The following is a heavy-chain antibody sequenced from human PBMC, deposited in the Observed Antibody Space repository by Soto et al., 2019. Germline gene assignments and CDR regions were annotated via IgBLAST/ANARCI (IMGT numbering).Heavy chain of an antibody. Sequence: QVQLQQSGPGLVKPSETLSLTCTVSSGPSSSHNWGWIRQPPGRGLEWIGYVYYTGDTSYNPSLKSRVTISADTSTTQTSLPLSSVTAAASAVYYCVRQGIGNLHGLVDVWGQGTTVSVSS. CDR3: VRQGIGNLHGLVDV. J-gene: IGHJ6*02. CDR2: VYYTGDT. D-gene: IGHD1-1*01. CDR1: SGPSSSHN. V-gene: IGHV4-59*08.